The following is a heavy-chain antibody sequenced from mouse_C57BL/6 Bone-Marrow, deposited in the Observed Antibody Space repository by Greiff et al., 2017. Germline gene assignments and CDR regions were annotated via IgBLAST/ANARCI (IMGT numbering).Heavy chain of an antibody. Sequence: VQLQQPGAELVRPGSSVKLSCKASGYTFTSYWMDWVKQRPGQGLEWIGNIYPSDSETHYNQKFKDKAPLTVDKSSSTAYMQLSSLTSEDSAVYYCARTGDYYGSSYGGYYCDYWGQGTTLTVSS. CDR3: ARTGDYYGSSYGGYYCDY. CDR2: IYPSDSET. J-gene: IGHJ2*01. CDR1: GYTFTSYW. D-gene: IGHD1-1*01. V-gene: IGHV1-61*01.